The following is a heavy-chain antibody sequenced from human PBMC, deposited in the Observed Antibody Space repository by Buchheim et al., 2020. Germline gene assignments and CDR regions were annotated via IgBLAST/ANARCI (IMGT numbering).Heavy chain of an antibody. J-gene: IGHJ4*02. Sequence: EVQLVESGGGLVKPGGSLRLSCAASGFTFSSYSMNWVRQAPGKGLEWVSSISSSSSYIYYADSVKGRFTIYRDNDKNSLYLQMNSLRAEDTAVYYCARAGDSGSRYFDWLPHAFDYWGQGTL. V-gene: IGHV3-21*01. CDR2: ISSSSSYI. CDR1: GFTFSSYS. CDR3: ARAGDSGSRYFDWLPHAFDY. D-gene: IGHD3-9*01.